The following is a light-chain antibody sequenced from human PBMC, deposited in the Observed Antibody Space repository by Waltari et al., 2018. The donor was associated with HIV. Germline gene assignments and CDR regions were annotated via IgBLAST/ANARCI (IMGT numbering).Light chain of an antibody. J-gene: IGLJ2*01. CDR2: EVG. V-gene: IGLV2-18*02. CDR1: SSDVGSYYR. Sequence: QSALTQPPSVSGSPGQSVTISCTGTSSDVGSYYRVSWYHQPPGTAPKLMIYEVGNRPSGVPHRFSGSKSGNTASRTISGLQAEDEADYYCSSYTSSSTLVFGGGTKLTVL. CDR3: SSYTSSSTLV.